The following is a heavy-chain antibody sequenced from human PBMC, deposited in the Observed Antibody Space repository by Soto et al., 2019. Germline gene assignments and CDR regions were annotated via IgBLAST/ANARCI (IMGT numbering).Heavy chain of an antibody. J-gene: IGHJ5*02. V-gene: IGHV1-8*01. D-gene: IGHD2-15*01. CDR3: AREVVEVAETTSLWLDP. CDR2: MNTNTNTT. Sequence: QVKLVQSGAEVKKPGASVKVSCKASGYTFTSYDIHWVRQATGQGLEWMGWMNTNTNTTDCAQKFPGRVTLTWNTSISTAYMELSSLKFDDTAVYYCAREVVEVAETTSLWLDPWGLGTLVTVSS. CDR1: GYTFTSYD.